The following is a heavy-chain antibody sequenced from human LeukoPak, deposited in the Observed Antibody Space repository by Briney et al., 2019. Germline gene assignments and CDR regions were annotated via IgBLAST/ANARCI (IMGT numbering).Heavy chain of an antibody. J-gene: IGHJ6*02. CDR2: VKHDGSTQ. CDR3: PRGVRPVVGTRVYRGGAGGMDV. D-gene: IGHD3-10*01. V-gene: IGHV3-7*01. CDR1: VFTFSRYW. Sequence: PGGSLRLSCAASVFTFSRYWMNWVRQAPGKGLEGVANVKHDGSTQNNVDSVRGRFPISRDNAGTSPSLQMAGLRGEDTPVYYCPRGVRPVVGTRVYRGGAGGMDVWGQGTTVTVSS.